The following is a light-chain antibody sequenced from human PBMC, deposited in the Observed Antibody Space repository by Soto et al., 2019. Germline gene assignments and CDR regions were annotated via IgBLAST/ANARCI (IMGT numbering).Light chain of an antibody. CDR1: QSISNY. Sequence: EIMLTQSPGTLSLSPGERATLFCRASQSISNYLAWYQQRPGQSPRLLIYAASSRATGVPDRFSGGGSATDFTLTVSRLEPQDFAVYYCQQYGGSPRTFGQGTKLEIK. CDR2: AAS. V-gene: IGKV3-20*01. CDR3: QQYGGSPRT. J-gene: IGKJ2*01.